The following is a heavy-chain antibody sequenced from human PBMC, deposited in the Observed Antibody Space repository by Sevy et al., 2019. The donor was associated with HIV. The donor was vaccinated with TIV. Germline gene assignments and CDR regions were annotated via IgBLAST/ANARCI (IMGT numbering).Heavy chain of an antibody. Sequence: GGSLRLSCAASGFTFSTYGMHWVRQAPGKGLEWVAVIGYDGSNIYYADSVKGRFTISRDNSKNTLFLQMDSLRAEDTAIYYCARDPRMYGDYLLAYFDYWGQGTLVTVSS. CDR3: ARDPRMYGDYLLAYFDY. CDR2: IGYDGSNI. D-gene: IGHD2-8*01. V-gene: IGHV3-33*08. CDR1: GFTFSTYG. J-gene: IGHJ4*02.